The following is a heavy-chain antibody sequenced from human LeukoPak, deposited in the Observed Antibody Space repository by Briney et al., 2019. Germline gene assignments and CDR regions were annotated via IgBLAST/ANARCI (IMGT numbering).Heavy chain of an antibody. CDR1: GFTVDSNY. Sequence: GGSLRLSCAASGFTVDSNYLSWVRQAPGKGLEWVSAISGSGGSTYYADSVKGRFTISRDNSKNTLYLQMNSLRAEDTAVYYCAKRAVAGYFDYWGQGTLVTVSS. V-gene: IGHV3-23*01. J-gene: IGHJ4*02. D-gene: IGHD6-19*01. CDR3: AKRAVAGYFDY. CDR2: ISGSGGST.